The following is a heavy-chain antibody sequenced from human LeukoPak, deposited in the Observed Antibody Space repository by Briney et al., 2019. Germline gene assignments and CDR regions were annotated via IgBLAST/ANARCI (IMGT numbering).Heavy chain of an antibody. Sequence: ASVKVSCKASGYTFTKYGITWVRQAPGQGLEWMGWISTYNGNTNYAQKLQGRVTMTTDTSTSTAYMELRSLISDDAAVYYCARVLGGNSLGPWFDPWGQGTLVTVSS. J-gene: IGHJ5*02. CDR2: ISTYNGNT. V-gene: IGHV1-18*01. D-gene: IGHD4-23*01. CDR3: ARVLGGNSLGPWFDP. CDR1: GYTFTKYG.